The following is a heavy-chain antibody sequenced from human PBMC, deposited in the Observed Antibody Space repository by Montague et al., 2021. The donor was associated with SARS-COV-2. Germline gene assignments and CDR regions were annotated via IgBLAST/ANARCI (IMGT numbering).Heavy chain of an antibody. Sequence: SLRLSCAASGFTVSSNYMSWVRQAPGKGLQWVSVIYSGGSTYSADSVTGRFTVSRDNSKNTLILQMNSLRAEDTAVYYCARGGGYYSYGMDVWGQGTTVTVSS. CDR1: GFTVSSNY. J-gene: IGHJ6*02. V-gene: IGHV3-53*01. D-gene: IGHD2-15*01. CDR2: IYSGGST. CDR3: ARGGGYYSYGMDV.